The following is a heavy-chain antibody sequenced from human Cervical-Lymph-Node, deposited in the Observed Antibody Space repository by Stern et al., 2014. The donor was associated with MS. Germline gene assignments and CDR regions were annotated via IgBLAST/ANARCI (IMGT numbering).Heavy chain of an antibody. CDR2: VYYSGIT. D-gene: IGHD1-14*01. CDR3: PIATPRNKFSRSLTGVTATDTAVYFCARGVTAVTNYVPNWCFDL. V-gene: IGHV4-39*01. Sequence: QVQLQESGPGLVKPSETLSLTCTVSGGSFTNRDYWGWIRQSPGKGLEWIGSVYYSGITYYRPSLKRRATISLDTSTHQFFRSLTHKSATTKRHATIPIATPRNKFSRSLTGVTATDTAVYFCARGVTAVTNYVPNWCFDLWGRGTLVTVSS. J-gene: IGHJ2*01. CDR1: GGSFTNRDY.